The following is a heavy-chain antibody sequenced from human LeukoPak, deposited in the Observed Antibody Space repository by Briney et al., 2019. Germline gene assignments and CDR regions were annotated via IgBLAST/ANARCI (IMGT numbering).Heavy chain of an antibody. D-gene: IGHD6-6*01. CDR1: GGSISHYY. CDR2: IYYTGTT. V-gene: IGHV4-59*01. CDR3: ARGGRPYSSSSYFDY. J-gene: IGHJ4*02. Sequence: NPSETLSLTCTVSGGSISHYYWSWIRQPPGKGPEWIGYIYYTGTTNYNPSLKSRVTISVDTSKNQFSLKLNSVTAADTAVYYCARGGRPYSSSSYFDYWGQGTLVTVSS.